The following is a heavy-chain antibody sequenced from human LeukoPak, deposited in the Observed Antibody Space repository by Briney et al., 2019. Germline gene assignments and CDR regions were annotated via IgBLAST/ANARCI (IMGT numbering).Heavy chain of an antibody. V-gene: IGHV4-34*01. CDR3: VVLFRRGSGSYYIDY. CDR2: INRSGST. J-gene: IGHJ4*02. D-gene: IGHD3-10*01. CDR1: GGSFSGFY. Sequence: SETLSLTCAVYGGSFSGFYWSWIRQPPGKGLEWIGEINRSGSTNYNPSLKSRVTISVDTSKNQFSLKLRSVTAADTAAYYCVVLFRRGSGSYYIDYWGQGTLVPVSS.